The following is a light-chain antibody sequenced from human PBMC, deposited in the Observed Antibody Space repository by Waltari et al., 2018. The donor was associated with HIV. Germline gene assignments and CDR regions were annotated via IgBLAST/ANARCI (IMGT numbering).Light chain of an antibody. J-gene: IGKJ4*01. V-gene: IGKV3-15*01. CDR2: GAS. CDR3: QHRSNWLT. CDR1: QSISTN. Sequence: EILMTQSPVTLSVSPGDRASLSCRASQSISTNLAWYQHKPGHAPRLLIYGASTRATGVPARFSGSGSGTEFTLTISSLQSEDFAVYYCQHRSNWLTFGGGTKVEIK.